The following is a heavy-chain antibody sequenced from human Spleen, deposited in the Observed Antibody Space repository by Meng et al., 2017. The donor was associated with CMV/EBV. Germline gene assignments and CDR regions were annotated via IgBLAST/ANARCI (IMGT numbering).Heavy chain of an antibody. CDR1: GGSISSYY. D-gene: IGHD3-10*01. Sequence: SETLSLTCTVSGGSISSYYWGWIRQPPGKGLEWIGSLYYTGSTDYNPSLKSRVTISVDTSKNQFSLKLSSVTAADTAVYYCARERRYYGSRSPDNWGQGTLVTVSS. CDR3: ARERRYYGSRSPDN. CDR2: LYYTGST. V-gene: IGHV4-39*07. J-gene: IGHJ4*02.